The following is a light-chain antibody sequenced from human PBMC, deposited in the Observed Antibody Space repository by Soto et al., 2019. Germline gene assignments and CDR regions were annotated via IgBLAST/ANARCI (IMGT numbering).Light chain of an antibody. CDR1: QSVSSY. CDR2: DAS. Sequence: IVLTQSPATLSLSPGERATLSCRASQSVSSYLAWDQQKPGQAPRLLIYDASNRATGIPARFSGSGSGPDFTLTISSLEPEDFAVYYCRQRRHLPPAFGGGTKVEIK. CDR3: RQRRHLPPA. V-gene: IGKV3-11*01. J-gene: IGKJ4*01.